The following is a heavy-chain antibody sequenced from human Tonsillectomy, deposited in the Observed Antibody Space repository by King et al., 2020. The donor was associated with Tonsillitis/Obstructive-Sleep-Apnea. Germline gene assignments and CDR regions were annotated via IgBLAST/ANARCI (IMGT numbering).Heavy chain of an antibody. Sequence: VQLVESGGGVVQPGRSLRLSCAASGFTFSSFGMHWVRQAPGKGLEWVAVISDDGNNKDYAYSVKGRFTISRDNSKNTLYLQMNSPRAEDTAIYYCAKKQAAWDAFDIWGQGTMVTVSS. D-gene: IGHD6-25*01. J-gene: IGHJ3*02. CDR1: GFTFSSFG. CDR3: AKKQAAWDAFDI. CDR2: ISDDGNNK. V-gene: IGHV3-30*18.